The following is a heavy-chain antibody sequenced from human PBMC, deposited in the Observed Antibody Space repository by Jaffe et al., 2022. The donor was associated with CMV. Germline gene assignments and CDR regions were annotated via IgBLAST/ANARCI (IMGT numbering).Heavy chain of an antibody. CDR1: GGSFSGYY. CDR2: INHSGST. J-gene: IGHJ5*02. D-gene: IGHD5-12*01. Sequence: QVQLQQWGAGLLKPSETLSLTCAVYGGSFSGYYWSWIRQPPGKGLEWIGEINHSGSTNYNPSLKSRVTISVDTSKNQFSLKLSSVTAADTAVYYCARVGSGYGPYNWFDPWGQGTLVTVSS. V-gene: IGHV4-34*01. CDR3: ARVGSGYGPYNWFDP.